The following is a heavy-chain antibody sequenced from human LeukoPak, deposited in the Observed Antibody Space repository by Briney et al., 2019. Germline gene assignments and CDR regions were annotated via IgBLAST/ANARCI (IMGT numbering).Heavy chain of an antibody. Sequence: SETLSLTCTVSGGSISSYYWSWIRQPPGKGLEWIGYIYYSGSTNYNPSLKSRVTISVDTSKNLFSLKLRSVTAADTAVYYCARTTEAHSWRTRYYDYYMDVWGKGTTVTVSS. CDR2: IYYSGST. J-gene: IGHJ6*03. V-gene: IGHV4-59*01. CDR3: ARTTEAHSWRTRYYDYYMDV. CDR1: GGSISSYY. D-gene: IGHD6-13*01.